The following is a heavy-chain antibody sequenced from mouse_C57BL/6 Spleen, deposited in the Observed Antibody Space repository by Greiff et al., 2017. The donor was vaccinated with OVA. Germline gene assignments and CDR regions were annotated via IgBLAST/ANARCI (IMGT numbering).Heavy chain of an antibody. CDR2: ISSGSSTI. D-gene: IGHD1-1*01. V-gene: IGHV5-17*01. CDR1: GFTFSDYG. J-gene: IGHJ2*01. CDR3: ARGTTVVAEYYFDY. Sequence: EVKLVESGGGLVKPGGSLKLSCAASGFTFSDYGMHWVRQAPEKGLEWVAYISSGSSTIYYADTVKGRFTISRDNAKNTLFLQMTSLRSEDTAMYYCARGTTVVAEYYFDYWGQGTTLTVSS.